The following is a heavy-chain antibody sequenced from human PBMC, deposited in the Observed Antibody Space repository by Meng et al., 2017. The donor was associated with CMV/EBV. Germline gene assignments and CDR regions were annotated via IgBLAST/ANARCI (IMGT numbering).Heavy chain of an antibody. CDR2: IKQDGSEK. D-gene: IGHD3-16*01. J-gene: IGHJ5*02. Sequence: AGTLSLSCAASGFPFSSYWMSWVRQAPGKGLEWVANIKQDGSEKYYVDSVKGRFTISRDNAKNSLYLQMNSLRAEDTAVYYCARGGDYGGRMDWFDPWGQGTLVTVSS. V-gene: IGHV3-7*01. CDR1: GFPFSSYW. CDR3: ARGGDYGGRMDWFDP.